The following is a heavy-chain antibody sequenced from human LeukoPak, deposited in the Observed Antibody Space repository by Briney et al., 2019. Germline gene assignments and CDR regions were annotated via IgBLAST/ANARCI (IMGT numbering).Heavy chain of an antibody. Sequence: SETLSLTCTVSGGSISSYYWSWIRQPPGKGLEWIGYIYYSGSTNYNPSLKSRVTISVDTSKNQFSLKLSSVTAADTAVYYCARTGTYSSSWYAFDYWGQGTLVTVSS. V-gene: IGHV4-59*08. J-gene: IGHJ4*02. CDR3: ARTGTYSSSWYAFDY. CDR2: IYYSGST. D-gene: IGHD6-13*01. CDR1: GGSISSYY.